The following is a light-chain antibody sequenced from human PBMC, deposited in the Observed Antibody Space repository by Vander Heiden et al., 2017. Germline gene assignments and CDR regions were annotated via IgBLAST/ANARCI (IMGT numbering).Light chain of an antibody. Sequence: SYELTQPPSVPVSPGQTARTTCSGDALADQHVHWYQQKPGQAPVVVIYKDTERPSGIPERFSVSGSGTKATLTISGVQAEDEADYYCQSADSSGTSFVFGTGTKVTVL. J-gene: IGLJ1*01. CDR3: QSADSSGTSFV. CDR2: KDT. V-gene: IGLV3-25*03. CDR1: ALADQH.